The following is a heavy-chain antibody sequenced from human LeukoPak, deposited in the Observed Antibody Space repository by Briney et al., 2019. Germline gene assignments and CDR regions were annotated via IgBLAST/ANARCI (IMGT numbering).Heavy chain of an antibody. D-gene: IGHD3-10*01. J-gene: IGHJ3*02. V-gene: IGHV1-2*02. CDR3: ARDRGGDAFDI. Sequence: ASVKVSCKASGYSFTCFYMHWVRQAPGQGLEWMGWINPNTGGTNYRQKFQGRVTMTRDTSISTAYMELSRLRSDDTAVYYCARDRGGDAFDIWGQGTMVTVSS. CDR1: GYSFTCFY. CDR2: INPNTGGT.